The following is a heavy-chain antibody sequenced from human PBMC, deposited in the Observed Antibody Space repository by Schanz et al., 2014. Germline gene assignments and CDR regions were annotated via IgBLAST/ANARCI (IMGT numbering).Heavy chain of an antibody. V-gene: IGHV1-18*01. CDR1: GYTFTSYG. CDR2: ISAYNGNT. Sequence: QVQLVQSGAEVKKPGASVKVSCKASGYTFTSYGISWVRQAPGQGLEWMGWISAYNGNTKYPQKLQGRVTMTTDTATSTVYMELRRLRSDDTAMYYCARSASRDSWSICSAQFDNWGQGTMVTVSS. CDR3: ARSASRDSWSICSAQFDN. D-gene: IGHD3-3*01. J-gene: IGHJ3*02.